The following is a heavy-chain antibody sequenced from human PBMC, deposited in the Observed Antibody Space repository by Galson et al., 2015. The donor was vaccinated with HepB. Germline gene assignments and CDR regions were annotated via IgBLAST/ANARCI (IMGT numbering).Heavy chain of an antibody. D-gene: IGHD2-2*01. J-gene: IGHJ4*02. V-gene: IGHV1-69*13. CDR2: IIPLFGTP. Sequence: SVKVSCKASGGSSNNYAINWVRQAPGEGLEWMGGIIPLFGTPNHAQKFQGRVTITADESTNTVYMELSSLRSDDTALYYCATNHSTNGYFDYWGRGSLVTVSS. CDR3: ATNHSTNGYFDY. CDR1: GGSSNNYA.